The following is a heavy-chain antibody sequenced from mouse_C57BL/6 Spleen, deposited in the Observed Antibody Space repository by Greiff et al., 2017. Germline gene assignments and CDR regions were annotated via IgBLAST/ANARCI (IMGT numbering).Heavy chain of an antibody. J-gene: IGHJ4*01. CDR1: GYTFTDYN. CDR2: INPNNGGT. Sequence: LVEPGASVKMSCKASGYTFTDYNMHWVKQSHGKSLEWIGYINPNNGGTSYNQKFKGKATLTVNKSSSTAYMELRSLTSEDSAVYYCAREGVYYDYDAWGQGTSVTVSS. CDR3: AREGVYYDYDA. D-gene: IGHD2-4*01. V-gene: IGHV1-22*01.